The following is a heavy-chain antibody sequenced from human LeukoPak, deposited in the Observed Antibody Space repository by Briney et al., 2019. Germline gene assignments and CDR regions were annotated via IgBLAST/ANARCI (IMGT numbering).Heavy chain of an antibody. CDR2: ISSSSSYI. Sequence: GGSLRLSCAASGFTFSSYSMNWVRQAPGKGLEWVSSISSSSSYIYYADSVKGRFTISRDNSKNTLYLQMNSLRAEDTAVYYCAKIAVAGTLYFDYWGQGTLVTVSS. J-gene: IGHJ4*02. D-gene: IGHD6-19*01. V-gene: IGHV3-21*04. CDR3: AKIAVAGTLYFDY. CDR1: GFTFSSYS.